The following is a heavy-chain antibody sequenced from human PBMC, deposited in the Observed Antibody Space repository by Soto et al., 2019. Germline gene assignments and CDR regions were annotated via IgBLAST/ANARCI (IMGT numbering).Heavy chain of an antibody. CDR3: ARGTPMVRGFTVYYFEY. CDR2: IYYSGST. CDR1: GGSISSYY. D-gene: IGHD3-10*01. V-gene: IGHV4-59*01. J-gene: IGHJ4*02. Sequence: PSETLSLTCTVSGGSISSYYWSWIRQPPGKGLEWIGYIYYSGSTNHNPSLKSRVTISVYTSKNQFSLKLSSVTAADTAVYYCARGTPMVRGFTVYYFEYWGQGTLVTVSS.